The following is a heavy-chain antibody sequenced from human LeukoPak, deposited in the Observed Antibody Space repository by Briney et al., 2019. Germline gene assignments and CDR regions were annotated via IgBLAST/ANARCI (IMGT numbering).Heavy chain of an antibody. Sequence: GGFLRLSCAASGFTFGSYWMSWIRQAPGKGLEWVANIKSDGSEKYYVDSVRGQFTISRDNAKNSLFLQMTRLRAEDSAVYYCARDNWKAFDYWGQGTLVTVSS. D-gene: IGHD1-20*01. J-gene: IGHJ4*02. CDR2: IKSDGSEK. V-gene: IGHV3-7*01. CDR3: ARDNWKAFDY. CDR1: GFTFGSYW.